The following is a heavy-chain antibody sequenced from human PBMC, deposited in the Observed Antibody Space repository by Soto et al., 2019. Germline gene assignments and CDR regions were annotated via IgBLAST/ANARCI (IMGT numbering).Heavy chain of an antibody. Sequence: SETLSLTCTVSGGSISSDYWSWIRQPPGKGLEWIGYIYYSGSTNYNPSLKSRVTISVDTSKNQFSLKLSSVTAADTAVYYCARLHGYCSGGSCYHPWGQGTLVTVS. D-gene: IGHD2-15*01. V-gene: IGHV4-59*08. J-gene: IGHJ5*02. CDR3: ARLHGYCSGGSCYHP. CDR1: GGSISSDY. CDR2: IYYSGST.